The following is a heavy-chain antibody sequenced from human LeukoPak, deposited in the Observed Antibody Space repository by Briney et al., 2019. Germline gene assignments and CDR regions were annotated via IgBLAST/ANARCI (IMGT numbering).Heavy chain of an antibody. V-gene: IGHV1-18*01. D-gene: IGHD3-22*01. J-gene: IGHJ5*02. Sequence: ASVKVSCKASGYTFTSYGISWVRQAPGQGLEWMGWISAYNGNTNYAQKLQGRVTMTTDTSTSTAYTELRSLRSDDTAVYYCAREAYDSSGYYLDPWGQGTLVTVSS. CDR2: ISAYNGNT. CDR1: GYTFTSYG. CDR3: AREAYDSSGYYLDP.